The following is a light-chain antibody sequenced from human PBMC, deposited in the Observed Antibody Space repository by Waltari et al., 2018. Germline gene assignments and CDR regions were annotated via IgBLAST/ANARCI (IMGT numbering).Light chain of an antibody. J-gene: IGLJ3*02. CDR2: TNN. CDR3: ASWDDKLNAWV. Sequence: QSVVTQPPSASGTPGQRVTISCSGSSSNLGDSHVYWYQQVPGTAPKLLVHTNNGRPSGVPARFTGSKSGTSASLAIYGLRSEDEADYYCASWDDKLNAWVIGGGTRLTVL. V-gene: IGLV1-47*01. CDR1: SSNLGDSH.